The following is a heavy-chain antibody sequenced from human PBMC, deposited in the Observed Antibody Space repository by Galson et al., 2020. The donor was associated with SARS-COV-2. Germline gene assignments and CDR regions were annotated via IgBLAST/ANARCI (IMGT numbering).Heavy chain of an antibody. CDR3: ARAPLRAMVRGVIAYWFDP. CDR1: GFTFSSYG. CDR2: IWYDGSNK. V-gene: IGHV3-33*01. Sequence: QLGESLKISCAASGFTFSSYGMHWVRQAPGKGLEWVAVIWYDGSNKYYADSVKGRFTISRDNSKNTLYLQMNSLRAEDTAVYYCARAPLRAMVRGVIAYWFDPWGQGTLVTVSS. D-gene: IGHD3-10*01. J-gene: IGHJ5*02.